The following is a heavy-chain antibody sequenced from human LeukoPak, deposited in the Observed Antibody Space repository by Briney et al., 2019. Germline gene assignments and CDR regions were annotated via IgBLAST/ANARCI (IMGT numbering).Heavy chain of an antibody. Sequence: PGGSLRLSCAASGFTFSDYYMSWIRQAPGKGLEWVSYISSSGSTIYYADSVKGRFTISRDNAKNTVYLQMNSLRAEDTAIYYCAKGYSGYDYAFDIWGQGTMVTVSS. J-gene: IGHJ3*02. D-gene: IGHD5-12*01. CDR3: AKGYSGYDYAFDI. CDR1: GFTFSDYY. V-gene: IGHV3-11*04. CDR2: ISSSGSTI.